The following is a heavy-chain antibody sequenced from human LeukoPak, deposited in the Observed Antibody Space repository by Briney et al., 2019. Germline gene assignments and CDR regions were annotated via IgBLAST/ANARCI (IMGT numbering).Heavy chain of an antibody. CDR3: AREYAGSMSRWFDP. Sequence: SETLSLTCTVSGGSISSYYWSWIRQPAGKGLEWIGRIHSSGSTNQNPSLKSRVTMSVDTSKNQFSLKLSSVTAADTAVHYCAREYAGSMSRWFDPWGQGTLVTVSS. J-gene: IGHJ5*02. CDR1: GGSISSYY. D-gene: IGHD3-10*01. V-gene: IGHV4-4*07. CDR2: IHSSGST.